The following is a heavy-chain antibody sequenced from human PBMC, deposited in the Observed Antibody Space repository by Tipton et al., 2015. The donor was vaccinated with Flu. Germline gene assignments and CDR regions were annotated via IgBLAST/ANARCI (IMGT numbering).Heavy chain of an antibody. J-gene: IGHJ4*02. D-gene: IGHD2-8*01. V-gene: IGHV3-23*01. CDR2: ISGSGGST. CDR1: GFTFSSYA. CDR3: AKVPAIVLMVYAIG. Sequence: SLRLSCAASGFTFSSYAMSWVRQAPGKGLEWVSAISGSGGSTYYADSVKGRFTISRDNSKNTLYLQMNSLRAEDTAVYYCAKVPAIVLMVYAIGWGQGTLVTVSS.